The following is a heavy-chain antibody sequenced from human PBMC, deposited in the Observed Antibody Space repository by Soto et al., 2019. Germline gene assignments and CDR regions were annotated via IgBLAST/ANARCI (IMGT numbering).Heavy chain of an antibody. J-gene: IGHJ4*02. CDR1: GFTFSNAW. CDR3: TTSRGDDYIWGSYRYTWLY. CDR2: IKSKTDGGTT. V-gene: IGHV3-15*01. D-gene: IGHD3-16*02. Sequence: GGSLRLSCAASGFTFSNAWMSWVRQAPGKGLEWVGRIKSKTDGGTTDYAAPVKGRFTISRDDSKNTLYLQMNSLKTEDTAVYYCTTSRGDDYIWGSYRYTWLYWGQGTLVTVSS.